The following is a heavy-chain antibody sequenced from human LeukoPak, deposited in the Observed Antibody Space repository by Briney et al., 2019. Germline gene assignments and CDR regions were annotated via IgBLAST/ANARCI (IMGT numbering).Heavy chain of an antibody. CDR2: IIPIFGTA. Sequence: SVKVSCKASGGTFSSYALSWVRQAPGQGLEWMGGIIPIFGTANYAQKFQGRVTTTADESTSTAYMELSSLRSEDTAVYYCAIQRIVQNWFDPWGQGTLVTVSS. CDR1: GGTFSSYA. CDR3: AIQRIVQNWFDP. V-gene: IGHV1-69*13. D-gene: IGHD2/OR15-2a*01. J-gene: IGHJ5*02.